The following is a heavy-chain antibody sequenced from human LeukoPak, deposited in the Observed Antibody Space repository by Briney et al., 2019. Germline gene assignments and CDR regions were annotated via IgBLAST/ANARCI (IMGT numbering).Heavy chain of an antibody. CDR1: GFTFSSYS. Sequence: PGGSLRLSCAASGFTFSSYSMNWVRQAPGKGLEWVSYISSSSSTIYYADSVKGRFTISRDNAKNSLYLQMNSLRAEDTAVYYCARDSSSGWDRNYYLDYWGQGILVTVSS. CDR3: ARDSSSGWDRNYYLDY. J-gene: IGHJ4*02. CDR2: ISSSSSTI. V-gene: IGHV3-48*04. D-gene: IGHD6-19*01.